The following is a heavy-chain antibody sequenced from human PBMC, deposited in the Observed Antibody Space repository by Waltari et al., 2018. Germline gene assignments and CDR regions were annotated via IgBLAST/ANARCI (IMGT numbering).Heavy chain of an antibody. Sequence: ISSGYYWGWIRQPPGKGLEWIGSIYHSGSTYYNPSLKSRVTISVDTSKNQFSLKLSSVTAADTAVYYCARDHFWSGAGGFDPWGQGTLVTVSS. D-gene: IGHD3-3*01. CDR3: ARDHFWSGAGGFDP. J-gene: IGHJ5*02. V-gene: IGHV4-38-2*02. CDR1: ISSGYY. CDR2: IYHSGST.